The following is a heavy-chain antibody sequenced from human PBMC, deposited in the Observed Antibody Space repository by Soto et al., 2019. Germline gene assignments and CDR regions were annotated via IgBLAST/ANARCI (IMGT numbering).Heavy chain of an antibody. CDR3: ARSYDSRDGYTSAFDI. D-gene: IGHD3-22*01. CDR2: ISSSSSYI. Sequence: EVQLVESGGGLVKPGGSLRLSCAASGFTFSSYSMNWVRQAPGKGLEWVSSISSSSSYIYYADSLKGRFTISRDNVKNTPYLQMNSLRAEDTAVYYCARSYDSRDGYTSAFDIWGQGTTVTVSS. V-gene: IGHV3-21*01. J-gene: IGHJ3*02. CDR1: GFTFSSYS.